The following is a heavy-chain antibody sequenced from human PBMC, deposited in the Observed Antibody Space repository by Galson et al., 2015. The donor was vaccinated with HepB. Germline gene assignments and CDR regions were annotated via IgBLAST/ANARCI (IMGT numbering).Heavy chain of an antibody. CDR3: ARLGLLPWYFDI. CDR2: IYSSGRT. D-gene: IGHD2-15*01. J-gene: IGHJ2*01. Sequence: ETLSLTCTVSGFSINNYYWSWIRQPPGKGLEWIGYIYSSGRTNENSSLKSRVSVSVDTSKNQFSLKLSSLTAADTAVYYCARLGLLPWYFDIWGRGTLVTVSS. CDR1: GFSINNYY. V-gene: IGHV4-59*01.